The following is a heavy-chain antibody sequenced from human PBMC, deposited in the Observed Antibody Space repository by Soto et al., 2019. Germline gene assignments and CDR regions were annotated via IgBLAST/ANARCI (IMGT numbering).Heavy chain of an antibody. Sequence: PSETLSLTCSVSGGSISSGGFYWAWIRQHPGKGLEWLGFIYDSGSTYYNASNKRRVTISGDTSKTQYLLMMSSVTSADAALYFCARGPRQLGGYYYYGMDVWGPGTTVTVSS. CDR1: GGSISSGGFY. CDR3: ARGPRQLGGYYYYGMDV. D-gene: IGHD1-1*01. V-gene: IGHV4-31*03. CDR2: IYDSGST. J-gene: IGHJ6*02.